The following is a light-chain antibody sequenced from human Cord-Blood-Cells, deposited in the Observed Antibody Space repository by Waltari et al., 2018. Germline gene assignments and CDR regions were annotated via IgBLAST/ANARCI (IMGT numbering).Light chain of an antibody. CDR1: QSLVYSDGNTY. CDR3: MQGTHWPPWT. J-gene: IGKJ1*01. Sequence: DVVMTQSPLSLPVTLGQPASIPCRSSQSLVYSDGNTYLNWFQPRPGQSPRRLIYKVSNRDSGVPDRFSGIGSGTDFTLKISRVEAEDVGVYYCMQGTHWPPWTFGQGTKVEIK. CDR2: KVS. V-gene: IGKV2-30*01.